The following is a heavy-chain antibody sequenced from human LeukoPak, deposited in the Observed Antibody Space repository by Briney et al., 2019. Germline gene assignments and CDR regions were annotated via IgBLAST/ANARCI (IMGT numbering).Heavy chain of an antibody. J-gene: IGHJ4*02. CDR3: ARRGRSSGYYFAYLDY. CDR1: GGSISSSNW. CDR2: IYHSGST. V-gene: IGHV4-4*02. Sequence: PSGTLSLTCAVSGGSISSSNWWSWVRQPPGKGLEWIGEIYHSGSTNYNPSLKSRVTISVDKSKNQFSLKLSSVTAADTAVYYCARRGRSSGYYFAYLDYWGQGTLVTVSS. D-gene: IGHD3-22*01.